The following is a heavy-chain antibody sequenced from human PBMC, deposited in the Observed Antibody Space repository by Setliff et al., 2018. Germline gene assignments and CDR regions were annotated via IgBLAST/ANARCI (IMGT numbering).Heavy chain of an antibody. CDR1: GYPFTNYG. CDR3: ARADYSSSLHYFDC. V-gene: IGHV1-18*01. D-gene: IGHD6-13*01. Sequence: ASVKVSCKTSGYPFTNYGLSWVRRAPGQGPEWMGWISGHNGDTKLAQNFQGRVTVTTDTFTNTGYMELRSLRSDDTAFYYCARADYSSSLHYFDCWGQGTLVTVSS. CDR2: ISGHNGDT. J-gene: IGHJ4*02.